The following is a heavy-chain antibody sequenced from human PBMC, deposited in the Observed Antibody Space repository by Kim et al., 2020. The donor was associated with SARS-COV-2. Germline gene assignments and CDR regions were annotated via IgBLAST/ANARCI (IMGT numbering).Heavy chain of an antibody. Sequence: GGSLRFSCAASGFTFSSYSMNWVRQAPGKGLEWVSSISSSSSYIYYADSVKGRFTISRDNAKNSLYLQMNSLRAEDTAVYYCAREIQAGYSTGPAFDIWGQGTMVTVSS. CDR3: AREIQAGYSTGPAFDI. J-gene: IGHJ3*02. D-gene: IGHD6-25*01. CDR2: ISSSSSYI. V-gene: IGHV3-21*01. CDR1: GFTFSSYS.